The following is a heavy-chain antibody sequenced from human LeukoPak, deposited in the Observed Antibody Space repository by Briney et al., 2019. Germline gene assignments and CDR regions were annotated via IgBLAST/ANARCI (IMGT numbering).Heavy chain of an antibody. J-gene: IGHJ6*03. Sequence: PGGSLRLSCAASGFTFSSYDMSRVRQAPGKGLEWVSGISGSGGNTYYADSVKGRFTISRDNSKNTLYLQMNSLRAEDTAVYYCARDLRAAMRHYYYYYMDVWGKGTTVTISS. CDR1: GFTFSSYD. V-gene: IGHV3-23*01. D-gene: IGHD5-18*01. CDR3: ARDLRAAMRHYYYYYMDV. CDR2: ISGSGGNT.